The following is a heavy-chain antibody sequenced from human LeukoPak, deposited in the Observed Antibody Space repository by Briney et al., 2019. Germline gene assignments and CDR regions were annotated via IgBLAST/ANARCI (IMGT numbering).Heavy chain of an antibody. D-gene: IGHD6-19*01. J-gene: IGHJ4*02. Sequence: PSETLSLTCAVSGYSISSGYDWGWIRQPPGKGLEWIGSIYHSGSTYYNPSLKSRVTISVDTSKNQFSLKLSSVTAADTAVYYCARGSSGWYLVDHWGQGTLITVSS. CDR2: IYHSGST. V-gene: IGHV4-38-2*01. CDR3: ARGSSGWYLVDH. CDR1: GYSISSGYD.